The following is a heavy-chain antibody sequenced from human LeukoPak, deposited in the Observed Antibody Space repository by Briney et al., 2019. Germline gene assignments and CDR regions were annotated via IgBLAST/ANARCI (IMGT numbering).Heavy chain of an antibody. V-gene: IGHV3-7*01. D-gene: IGHD2-15*01. CDR1: GFTFSSYW. Sequence: GGSLRLSCAASGFTFSSYWMTWVRQAPGKGLEWVANIKQDGSEKYYVDSVKGRFTISRDNAKNSLYLQMNSLRAEDTAVYYCARAGGYCGRISCPYYFDYWGQGSLVAVSS. CDR3: ARAGGYCGRISCPYYFDY. CDR2: IKQDGSEK. J-gene: IGHJ4*02.